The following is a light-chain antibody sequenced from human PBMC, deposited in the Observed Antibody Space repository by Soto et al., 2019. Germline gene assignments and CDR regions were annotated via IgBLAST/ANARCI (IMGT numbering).Light chain of an antibody. J-gene: IGKJ4*01. V-gene: IGKV1-6*01. CDR3: LQDFAYPLT. Sequence: AIQMTQPPSSLFASVGAMVTITCRAGQGVSNDVGWYQQKPGKAPRLLIYAASTLQSGVPSRFSGSQSATDFTLTISSLQPEDFATYYCLQDFAYPLTFGGGTKVEIK. CDR1: QGVSND. CDR2: AAS.